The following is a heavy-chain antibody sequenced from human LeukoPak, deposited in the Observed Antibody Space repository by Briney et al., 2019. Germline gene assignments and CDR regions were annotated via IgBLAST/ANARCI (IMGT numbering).Heavy chain of an antibody. Sequence: ASVKVSCKASGYTFTSYGISWVRQAPGQGLEWMGWISAYNGNTNYAQKLQGRVTMTTDTSTSTAYMEMRSLRSDDTAVYYCAGIGYYDSSGYHFDYWGQGTLVTVSS. J-gene: IGHJ4*02. CDR3: AGIGYYDSSGYHFDY. D-gene: IGHD3-22*01. V-gene: IGHV1-18*01. CDR1: GYTFTSYG. CDR2: ISAYNGNT.